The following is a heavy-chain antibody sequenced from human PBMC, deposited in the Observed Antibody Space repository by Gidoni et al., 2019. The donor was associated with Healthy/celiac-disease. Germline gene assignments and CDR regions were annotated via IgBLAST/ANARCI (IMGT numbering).Heavy chain of an antibody. D-gene: IGHD2-21*02. Sequence: EVQLVQSGAEVKKPGASLKLSCTGSGYSFTSYWIGWVRQMPGKGLEWMGILYPGDSDTRYSPSFQGQVTISADKSISTAYLQWSSLKASDTAMYDCARHCGGDCYSGLGAFDIWGQGTMVTVSS. CDR1: GYSFTSYW. J-gene: IGHJ3*02. CDR2: LYPGDSDT. CDR3: ARHCGGDCYSGLGAFDI. V-gene: IGHV5-51*01.